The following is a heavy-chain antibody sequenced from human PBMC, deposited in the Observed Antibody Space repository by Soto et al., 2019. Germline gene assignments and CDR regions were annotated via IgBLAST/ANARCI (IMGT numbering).Heavy chain of an antibody. CDR1: GFTFSSYG. D-gene: IGHD3-9*01. CDR2: ISYDGSNK. J-gene: IGHJ3*02. Sequence: PGGSLRLSCAASGFTFSSYGMHWVRQAPGKGLEWVAVISYDGSNKYYADSVKGRFTISRDNSKNTLYLQMNSLRAEDTAVYYCVKAVSPAYYDILTGYYHAFDIWGQGTMVTVSS. CDR3: VKAVSPAYYDILTGYYHAFDI. V-gene: IGHV3-30*18.